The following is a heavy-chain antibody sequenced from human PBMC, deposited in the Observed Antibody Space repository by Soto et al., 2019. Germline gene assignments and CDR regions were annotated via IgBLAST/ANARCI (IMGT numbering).Heavy chain of an antibody. J-gene: IGHJ4*02. CDR3: AKDLSITMVRGDLFDY. D-gene: IGHD3-10*01. Sequence: HPGGSLRLSCAASGFTFSSYAMSWVRQAPGKGLEWVSAISGSGGSTYYADSVKGRFTISRDNSKNTLYLQMNSLRAEDTAVYYCAKDLSITMVRGDLFDYWGQGTLVTVSS. CDR1: GFTFSSYA. CDR2: ISGSGGST. V-gene: IGHV3-23*01.